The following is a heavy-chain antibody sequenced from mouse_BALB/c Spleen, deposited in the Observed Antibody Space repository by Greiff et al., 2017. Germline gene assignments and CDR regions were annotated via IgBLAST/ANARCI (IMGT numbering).Heavy chain of an antibody. CDR2: ISYDGSN. D-gene: IGHD2-4*01. J-gene: IGHJ1*01. Sequence: EVKLQESGPGLVKPSQSLSLTCSVTGYSITSGYYWNWIRQFPGNKLEWMGYISYDGSNNYNPSLKNRISITRDTSKNQFFLKLNSVTTEDTATYYCAREDLGLYYDYDRYFDVWGAGTTVTVSS. CDR3: AREDLGLYYDYDRYFDV. V-gene: IGHV3-6*02. CDR1: GYSITSGYY.